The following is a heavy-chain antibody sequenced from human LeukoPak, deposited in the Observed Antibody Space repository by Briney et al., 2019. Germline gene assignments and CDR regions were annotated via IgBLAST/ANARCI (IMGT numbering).Heavy chain of an antibody. D-gene: IGHD4-17*01. CDR3: ARGYGESTYYYYGMDV. CDR2: IYYSGST. J-gene: IGHJ6*02. V-gene: IGHV4-39*01. CDR1: GGSISSSSYY. Sequence: PSETLSLTCTVSGGSISSSSYYWGWIRQPPGKGLEWIGSIYYSGSTYYNPSLKSRVTISVDTSKNQFSLKLSSVTAADTAVYYCARGYGESTYYYYGMDVWGQGTTVTVSS.